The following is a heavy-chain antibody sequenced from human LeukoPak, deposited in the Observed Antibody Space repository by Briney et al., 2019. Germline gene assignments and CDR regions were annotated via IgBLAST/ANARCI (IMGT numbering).Heavy chain of an antibody. CDR2: ISGSGGST. V-gene: IGHV3-23*01. D-gene: IGHD3-16*01. CDR3: AKGSVWGVGYFDY. Sequence: PGGSLRLSCAASGFTFSSYGMSWVRQAPGKGLEWVSAISGSGGSTYYADSVKGRFTISRDNSKNTLYLQMNSLRAEDTAVYYCAKGSVWGVGYFDYWGQGTLVTVSS. J-gene: IGHJ4*02. CDR1: GFTFSSYG.